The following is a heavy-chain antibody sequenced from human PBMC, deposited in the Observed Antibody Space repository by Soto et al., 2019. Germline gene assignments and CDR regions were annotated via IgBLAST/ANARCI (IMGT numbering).Heavy chain of an antibody. CDR3: ATRGFEWHAFDI. D-gene: IGHD3-3*01. J-gene: IGHJ3*02. CDR1: GYTLTELS. CDR2: FDPEDGET. V-gene: IGHV1-24*01. Sequence: ASVKVSCKVSGYTLTELSMHWVRQAPGKGLEWMGGFDPEDGETIYAQKFQGRVTMTEDTSTDTAYMELSSLRSEDTAVYYCATRGFEWHAFDIWGQGTMVTVSS.